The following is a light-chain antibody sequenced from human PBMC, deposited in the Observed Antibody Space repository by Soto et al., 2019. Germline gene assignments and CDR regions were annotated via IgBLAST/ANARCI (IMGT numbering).Light chain of an antibody. Sequence: QSVLTQPPSVSGTPGQGSSISCTGSRPNIGAAYDVHWYLQLPGKAPKLLINGKDNRPSGVPDRYSVSRSGTSASLAITGLQAEDEAVYYCQCYDNTLGANVLFGGGTKLTVL. CDR1: RPNIGAAYD. V-gene: IGLV1-40*01. J-gene: IGLJ2*01. CDR3: QCYDNTLGANVL. CDR2: GKD.